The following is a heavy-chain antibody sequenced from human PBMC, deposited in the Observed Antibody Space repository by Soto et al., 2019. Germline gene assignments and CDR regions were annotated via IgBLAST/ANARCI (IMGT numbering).Heavy chain of an antibody. CDR1: GFTFSNYA. CDR2: ISGRGGST. D-gene: IGHD3-22*01. J-gene: IGHJ4*02. Sequence: GGSLRLSCAASGFTFSNYAMNWVRQSPGKGLEWVSTISGRGGSTYYADSVKGRFTISRDNSKNILYLQMNSLRAEDTAVYYCAKATMTLVVIRLDSWGQGTLVTVSS. CDR3: AKATMTLVVIRLDS. V-gene: IGHV3-23*01.